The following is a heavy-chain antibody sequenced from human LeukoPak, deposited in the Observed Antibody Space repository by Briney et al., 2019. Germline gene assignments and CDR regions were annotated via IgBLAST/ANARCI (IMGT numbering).Heavy chain of an antibody. CDR3: ARGHWFDY. J-gene: IGHJ4*02. CDR2: IYYSGST. D-gene: IGHD1-1*01. V-gene: IGHV4-39*01. Sequence: SETLSLTCTVSGGSIGSSSYYWGWIRQPPGKGLEWTGRIYYSGSTYYNPSLKSRVTISVDTSKNQFSLKLSSVTAADTAVYYCARGHWFDYWGQGTLVTVSS. CDR1: GGSIGSSSYY.